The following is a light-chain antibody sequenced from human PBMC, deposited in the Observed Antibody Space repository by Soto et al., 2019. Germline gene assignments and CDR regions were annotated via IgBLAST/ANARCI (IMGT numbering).Light chain of an antibody. Sequence: EIVLTQSPGTLSLSPGERATLSCRASQSVSSSYLAWYQQKPGQAPRLLIYGASSRATGIPDRFSGSGSGTDFTMTISRMVPEDFAVYYCQQYGSSPLLTFGGGTKAEIK. CDR3: QQYGSSPLLT. CDR1: QSVSSSY. V-gene: IGKV3-20*01. J-gene: IGKJ4*01. CDR2: GAS.